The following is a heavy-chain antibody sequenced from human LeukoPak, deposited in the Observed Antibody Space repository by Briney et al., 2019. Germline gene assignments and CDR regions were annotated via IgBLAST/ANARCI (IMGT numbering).Heavy chain of an antibody. CDR1: GYTFTSYA. Sequence: ASVKVSCKASGYTFTSYAMHWVRQAPGQRLEWMGWINAGNGNTKYSQKFQGRVTITRDTSASTGYMELSSLRSEDTAVYYCARGGYRIAAALSCDYWGQGTLVTVSS. V-gene: IGHV1-3*01. CDR2: INAGNGNT. J-gene: IGHJ4*02. CDR3: ARGGYRIAAALSCDY. D-gene: IGHD6-13*01.